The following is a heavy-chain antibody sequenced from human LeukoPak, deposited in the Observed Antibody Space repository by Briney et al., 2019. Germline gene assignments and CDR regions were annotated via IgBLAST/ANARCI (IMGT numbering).Heavy chain of an antibody. J-gene: IGHJ4*02. D-gene: IGHD3-3*01. Sequence: PSQTLSLTCTVSGGSISSGSYYWSWIRQPAGKGLEWIGRIYTSGSTNYNPSLKSRVTISVDTSKNQFSLKLSSVTAADTAVYYCARGAYGITIFGVVIIDYFDYWGQGTLVTVSS. CDR2: IYTSGST. CDR1: GGSISSGSYY. CDR3: ARGAYGITIFGVVIIDYFDY. V-gene: IGHV4-61*02.